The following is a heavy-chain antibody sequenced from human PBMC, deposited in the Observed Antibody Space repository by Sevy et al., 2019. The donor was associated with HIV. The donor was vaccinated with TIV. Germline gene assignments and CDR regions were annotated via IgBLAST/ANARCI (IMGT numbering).Heavy chain of an antibody. Sequence: LSLTCTVSGGSITSLYWNWIRQPPGKGLEWIANIYYNGHINYNRSLKSRVTLSLDTSKNQFSLRLSSVTAADTAMYYCAGENAWGRGYSWGQGTLVTVSS. J-gene: IGHJ4*02. V-gene: IGHV4-59*08. CDR1: GGSITSLY. CDR2: IYYNGHI. D-gene: IGHD1-26*01. CDR3: AGENAWGRGYS.